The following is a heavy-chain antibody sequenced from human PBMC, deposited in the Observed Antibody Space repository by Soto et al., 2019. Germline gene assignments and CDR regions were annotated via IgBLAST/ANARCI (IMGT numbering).Heavy chain of an antibody. D-gene: IGHD2-15*01. CDR3: ARGPSRPLDIVVVVPATEGSSSVFDY. CDR1: GGSISSGGYY. Sequence: QVQLQESGPGLVKPSQTLSLTCTVSGGSISSGGYYWSWIRQHPGKGLEWIGYIYYSGSTTYNPSLKSRVTISVDTSKNQFSLKLSSVTAADTAVYYCARGPSRPLDIVVVVPATEGSSSVFDYWGQGTLVTVSS. CDR2: IYYSGST. V-gene: IGHV4-31*03. J-gene: IGHJ4*02.